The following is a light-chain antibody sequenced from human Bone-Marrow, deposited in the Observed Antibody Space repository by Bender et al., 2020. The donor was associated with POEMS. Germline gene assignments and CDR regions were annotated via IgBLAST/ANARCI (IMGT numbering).Light chain of an antibody. CDR2: DVS. V-gene: IGLV2-11*01. CDR1: SSDAG. Sequence: QSALTQPRSVSGSPGQSVTISCTGASSDAGVSWYQLHPGKAPKLMIYDVSHRLYGVPDRFSGSKSGNTASLTISGLQAEDEADYYCTSYTKIFTLVLFGGGTKLTVL. CDR3: TSYTKIFTLVL. J-gene: IGLJ2*01.